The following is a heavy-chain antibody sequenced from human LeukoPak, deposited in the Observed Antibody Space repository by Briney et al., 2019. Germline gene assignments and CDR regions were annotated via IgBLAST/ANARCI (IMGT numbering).Heavy chain of an antibody. Sequence: GGSLRLSCAASGFTFSSYWMSWVRQAPGKGLEWVANIKQDGSEKYYVDSVKGRFTISRDNAKNSLYLQMNSLRAEDTAVYYCARGAAAGIAVAGTYDYWGQGILVTVSS. CDR3: ARGAAAGIAVAGTYDY. J-gene: IGHJ4*02. V-gene: IGHV3-7*01. CDR1: GFTFSSYW. CDR2: IKQDGSEK. D-gene: IGHD6-19*01.